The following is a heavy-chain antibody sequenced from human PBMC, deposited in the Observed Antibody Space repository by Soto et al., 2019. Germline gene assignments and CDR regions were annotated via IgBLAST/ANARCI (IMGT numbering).Heavy chain of an antibody. CDR1: GGSISSSSYY. J-gene: IGHJ5*02. CDR2: IYYSGST. V-gene: IGHV4-39*01. CDR3: ARIAYYYGSGRNWFDP. Sequence: SETLSLTCTVSGGSISSSSYYWGWIRQPPGKGLEWIGSIYYSGSTYYNPSLKSRVTISVDTSKNQFSLKLSSVTAADTAVYYCARIAYYYGSGRNWFDPWGQGTLVTVSS. D-gene: IGHD3-10*01.